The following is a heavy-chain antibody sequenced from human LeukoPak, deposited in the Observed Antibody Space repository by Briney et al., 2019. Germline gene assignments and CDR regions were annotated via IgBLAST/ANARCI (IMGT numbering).Heavy chain of an antibody. CDR3: ARYRRRSPFGELLNYFDY. CDR1: GDSISRDNW. D-gene: IGHD3-10*01. V-gene: IGHV4-4*02. J-gene: IGHJ4*02. CDR2: IEIYHSGTR. Sequence: SETLSLTCAVSGDSISRDNWWSWVRQPPGRGLEWIGEIEIYHSGTRNYNPSLKSRVTISVDKSKNQFSLKLTSVTAADTALYYCARYRRRSPFGELLNYFDYWGQGTHVIVSS.